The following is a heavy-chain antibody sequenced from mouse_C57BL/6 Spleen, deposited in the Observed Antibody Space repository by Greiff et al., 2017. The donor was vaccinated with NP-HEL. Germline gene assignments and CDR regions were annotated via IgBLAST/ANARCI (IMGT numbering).Heavy chain of an antibody. J-gene: IGHJ3*01. CDR1: GYTFTSYW. CDR2: IEPNSGGT. D-gene: IGHD3-2*02. V-gene: IGHV1-72*01. CDR3: ARSGSGYVGFAY. Sequence: QVQLQQSGAELVKPGASVKLSCKASGYTFTSYWMHWVKQRPGRGLEWIGRIEPNSGGTKYNEKFKSKATLTVDKPSSTAYMQLSSLTSEDSAVYYCARSGSGYVGFAYWGQGTLVTVSA.